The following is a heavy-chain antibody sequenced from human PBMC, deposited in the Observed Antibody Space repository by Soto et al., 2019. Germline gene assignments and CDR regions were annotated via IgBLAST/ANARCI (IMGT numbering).Heavy chain of an antibody. J-gene: IGHJ4*02. CDR3: ARVGSPGYCSGGYRPPPDY. Sequence: PGGSLRLSCAASGFTFSTSTMNWVRQAPGQGLEWVSSISSSSTYTYYAASVKGRFTISRDNAKNSLYLQMNSLRAEDTAVYYCARVGSPGYCSGGYRPPPDYWGQGTLVTAPQ. CDR1: GFTFSTST. D-gene: IGHD2-15*01. CDR2: ISSSSTYT. V-gene: IGHV3-21*01.